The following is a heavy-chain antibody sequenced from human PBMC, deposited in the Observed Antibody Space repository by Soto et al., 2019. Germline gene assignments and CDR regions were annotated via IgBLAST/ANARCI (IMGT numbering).Heavy chain of an antibody. CDR3: ARSYDSSGFYSFDL. V-gene: IGHV3-30-3*01. D-gene: IGHD3-22*01. CDR1: GFSFGGYA. CDR2: ISYDGSNK. Sequence: GGSLRLSCAAPGFSFGGYAMHWVRQAPGKGLEWVAVISYDGSNKYYADSVKGRFTISRDNSKNTLFLQMNSLRAEDTAVYYCARSYDSSGFYSFDLWGRGTLVTVSS. J-gene: IGHJ4*02.